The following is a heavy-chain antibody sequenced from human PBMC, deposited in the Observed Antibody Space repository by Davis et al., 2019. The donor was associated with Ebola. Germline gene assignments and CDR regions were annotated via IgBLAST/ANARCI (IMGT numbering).Heavy chain of an antibody. Sequence: SVKVSCKASGGTFSSYTINWVRQAPGQGLEWMGGITPIFGIANYAQKFQGRVTITADESTSTAYMELSTLRSEDTAVYYCARESGEHTSMAKPFDYWGQGTLVTVSS. V-gene: IGHV1-69*13. J-gene: IGHJ4*02. CDR3: ARESGEHTSMAKPFDY. CDR2: ITPIFGIA. D-gene: IGHD5-18*01. CDR1: GGTFSSYT.